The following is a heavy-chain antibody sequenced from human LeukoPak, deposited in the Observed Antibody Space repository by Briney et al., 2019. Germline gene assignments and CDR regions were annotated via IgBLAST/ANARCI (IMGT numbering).Heavy chain of an antibody. CDR1: GGTFSSYA. D-gene: IGHD3-16*02. CDR3: ARGRGHYDYVWGSYRPSYYYYYYMDV. Sequence: GAXVKVSCKASGGTFSSYAISWVRQAPGQGLEWMGRIIPIFGTANYAQKFQGRVTITTDESTRTAYMEVSRQRAEDTGVYYCARGRGHYDYVWGSYRPSYYYYYYMDVWGKGTTVTVSS. J-gene: IGHJ6*03. CDR2: IIPIFGTA. V-gene: IGHV1-69*05.